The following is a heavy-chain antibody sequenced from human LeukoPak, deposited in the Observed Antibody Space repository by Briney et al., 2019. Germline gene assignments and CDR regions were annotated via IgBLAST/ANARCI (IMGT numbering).Heavy chain of an antibody. CDR3: ARDHSSSNPRMDV. CDR1: GYTFTGYY. Sequence: ASVKVSCKASGYTFTGYYMHWVRQAPGQGLEWMGWINPNSGGTNYAQKFQGRVTMTRDTSISTAYMELSRLRSDDTAVYYCARDHSSSNPRMDVWGQGTTVTVSS. D-gene: IGHD6-13*01. J-gene: IGHJ6*02. CDR2: INPNSGGT. V-gene: IGHV1-2*02.